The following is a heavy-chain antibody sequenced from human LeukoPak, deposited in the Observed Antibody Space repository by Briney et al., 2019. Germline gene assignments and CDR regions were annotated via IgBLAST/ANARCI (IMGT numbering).Heavy chain of an antibody. Sequence: GGSLRLSCAASGFTFDDYGMSWVRQAPGKGLEWVSGINWNGGSTGYADPVKGRFTISRDNAKNSLYLQMNSLRAEDTALYYCARDLRLTYYYYMDVWGKGTTVTVSS. V-gene: IGHV3-20*04. CDR1: GFTFDDYG. J-gene: IGHJ6*03. CDR2: INWNGGST. D-gene: IGHD3-16*01. CDR3: ARDLRLTYYYYMDV.